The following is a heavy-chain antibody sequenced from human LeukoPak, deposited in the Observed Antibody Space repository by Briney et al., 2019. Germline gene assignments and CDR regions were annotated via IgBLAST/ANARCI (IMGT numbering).Heavy chain of an antibody. Sequence: GGSLRLSCAASGFTVSSNYMSWVRQAPGKGLEWVSFISTSSNHIYYADSVKGRFTISRDNSKNSLYLQMNSLSAEDTAVYYCARDGGGWYGWFDPWGQGTLVTVSS. CDR1: GFTVSSNY. V-gene: IGHV3-21*01. J-gene: IGHJ5*02. CDR2: ISTSSNHI. CDR3: ARDGGGWYGWFDP. D-gene: IGHD6-19*01.